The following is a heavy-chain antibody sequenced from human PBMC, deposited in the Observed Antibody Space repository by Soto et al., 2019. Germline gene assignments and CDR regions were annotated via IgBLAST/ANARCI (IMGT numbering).Heavy chain of an antibody. Sequence: SVKVSCKASGGTFSSYAISWVRQAPGQGLEWMGGIIPIFGTANYAQKFQGRVTITADESTSTAYMELSSLRSEDTAVYYCAXGSIFGVVIHYYYYGMDVWGQGTTVTVSS. D-gene: IGHD3-3*01. CDR3: AXGSIFGVVIHYYYYGMDV. J-gene: IGHJ6*02. V-gene: IGHV1-69*13. CDR2: IIPIFGTA. CDR1: GGTFSSYA.